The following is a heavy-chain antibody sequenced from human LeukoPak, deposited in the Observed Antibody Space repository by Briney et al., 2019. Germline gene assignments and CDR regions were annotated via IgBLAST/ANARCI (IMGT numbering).Heavy chain of an antibody. CDR3: AKDWRYSSFYYYGMDV. D-gene: IGHD6-13*01. CDR1: GFTFSSYA. J-gene: IGHJ6*02. Sequence: GGSLRLSCAASGFTFSSYAMSWVRQAPGKGLEWVSAISGSGGSTYYADSVKGRFTISRDNSKNTLYLQMNSLRAEDTAVYYCAKDWRYSSFYYYGMDVWGQGTTVTVSS. CDR2: ISGSGGST. V-gene: IGHV3-23*01.